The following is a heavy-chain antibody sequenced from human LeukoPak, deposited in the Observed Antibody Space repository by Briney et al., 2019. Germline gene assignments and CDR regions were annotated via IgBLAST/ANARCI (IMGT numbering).Heavy chain of an antibody. CDR2: ISSSGST. CDR1: GFTFSDYY. V-gene: IGHV3-11*04. CDR3: ARKAYCGGDCYSFDY. J-gene: IGHJ4*02. D-gene: IGHD2-21*01. Sequence: PGGSLRLSCAASGFTFSDYYMSWIRQAPGKGLKWVSYISSSGSTYYADSVKGRFTISRDNAKNSLYLQMNSLRAEDTAVYYCARKAYCGGDCYSFDYWGPGTLVTVSS.